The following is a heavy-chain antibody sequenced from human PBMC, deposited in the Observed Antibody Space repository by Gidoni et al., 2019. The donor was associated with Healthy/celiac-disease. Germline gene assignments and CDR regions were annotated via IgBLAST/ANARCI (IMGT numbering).Heavy chain of an antibody. Sequence: QVQLVESGGGVVQPGRSLRLSWAASGFPFSSSGMHWVRQAPGKGLEWVAVIWYDGSNKYYADSVKGRFTISRDNSKNTLYLQMNSLRAEDTAVYYCARDGQYSGSYYASASDIWGQGTMVTVSS. CDR3: ARDGQYSGSYYASASDI. J-gene: IGHJ3*02. D-gene: IGHD1-26*01. V-gene: IGHV3-33*01. CDR2: IWYDGSNK. CDR1: GFPFSSSG.